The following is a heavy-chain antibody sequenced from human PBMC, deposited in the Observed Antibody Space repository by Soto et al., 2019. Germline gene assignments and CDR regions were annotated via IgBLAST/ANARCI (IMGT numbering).Heavy chain of an antibody. V-gene: IGHV6-1*01. D-gene: IGHD6-13*01. CDR2: TYYRSKWYN. CDR3: ARGAYRGAAGFDY. Sequence: QPVSLTGDSSGDRVSSYRAAWNWIKQSPSRGLEWLGRTYYRSKWYNDYAVSVKSRITINPDTSKNQFSLQLNSVTPEDTAVYYCARGAYRGAAGFDYWGQGTLVTLS. CDR1: GDRVSSYRAA. J-gene: IGHJ4*02.